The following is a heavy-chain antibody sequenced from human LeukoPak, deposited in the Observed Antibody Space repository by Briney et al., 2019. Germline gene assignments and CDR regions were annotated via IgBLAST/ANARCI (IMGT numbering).Heavy chain of an antibody. CDR2: INHSGST. V-gene: IGHV4-34*01. CDR3: ARVAHKAGTRP. CDR1: GGSCSGYY. J-gene: IGHJ5*02. Sequence: SETLSLTCAVYGGSCSGYYWSCMRQPPGKGLEWIGEINHSGSTNYNPSLKSRVTISVDTSKNQFSLKLSSVTAADTAVYYCARVAHKAGTRPWGQGTLVTVSS. D-gene: IGHD6-19*01.